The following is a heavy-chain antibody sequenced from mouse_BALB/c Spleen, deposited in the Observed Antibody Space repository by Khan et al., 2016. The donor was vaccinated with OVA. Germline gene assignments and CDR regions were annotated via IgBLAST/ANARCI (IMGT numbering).Heavy chain of an antibody. J-gene: IGHJ2*01. CDR3: ARTSRIKY. CDR1: GYSITSGYG. CDR2: ISYSGST. D-gene: IGHD3-3*01. V-gene: IGHV3-2*02. Sequence: EVQLQESGPGLVKPSQSLSLTCTVTGYSITSGYGWNWIRQFPGNKLEWMGYISYSGSTNYNPSLKRRITITRDTSKNQFFLQLNSVTTEDTATYYCARTSRIKYWGKGTTLTVSS.